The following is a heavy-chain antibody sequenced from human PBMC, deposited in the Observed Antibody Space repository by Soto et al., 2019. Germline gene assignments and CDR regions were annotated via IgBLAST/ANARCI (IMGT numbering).Heavy chain of an antibody. CDR3: ARLYYDYV. CDR2: VSLDSDSI. V-gene: IGHV3-48*02. D-gene: IGHD3-3*01. Sequence: GGSLRLSCRASGSDFSTYSMNWVRQAPGQGLEWIAYVSLDSDSIQYADSVKGRSTISRDDAENSLYLQMDSLRDEDTATYYCARLYYDYVWGQGTTVTVSS. J-gene: IGHJ6*02. CDR1: GSDFSTYS.